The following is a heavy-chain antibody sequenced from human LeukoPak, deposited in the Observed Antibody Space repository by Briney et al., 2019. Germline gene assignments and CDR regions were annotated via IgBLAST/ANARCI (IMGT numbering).Heavy chain of an antibody. D-gene: IGHD1-26*01. CDR1: GGSISSYY. CDR3: ARNWDF. CDR2: IYTSGST. J-gene: IGHJ3*01. Sequence: SETLSLTCTVSGGSISSYYWSWIRQPAGKGLEWIGRIYTSGSTNYNPSLKSRVTISVDKSKNQFSLNLRSVTAADTAVYYCARNWDFWGRGTMVTVSS. V-gene: IGHV4-4*07.